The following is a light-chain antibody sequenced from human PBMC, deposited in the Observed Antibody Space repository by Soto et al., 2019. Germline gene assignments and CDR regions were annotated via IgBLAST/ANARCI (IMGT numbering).Light chain of an antibody. J-gene: IGKJ5*01. V-gene: IGKV1-9*01. CDR2: AAS. CDR1: HDISSY. CDR3: QQLNRFPIT. Sequence: DIQLTQSPSFLSASVGDRVTIACRASHDISSYLAWFQQKPGKAPKLLISAASPLQSGVPSRFSGSGSGTEFTLTISSLQPEDFATYYCQQLNRFPITFGQGTRLEIK.